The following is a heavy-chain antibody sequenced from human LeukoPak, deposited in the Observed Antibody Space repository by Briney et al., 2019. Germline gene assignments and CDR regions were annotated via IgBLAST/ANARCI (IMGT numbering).Heavy chain of an antibody. J-gene: IGHJ4*02. V-gene: IGHV3-74*01. CDR2: INNDGSST. Sequence: GGSLRLSCAASGFTFSSYWMHWVRQAPGKGLVWVSRINNDGSSTNYADFVKGRFTISRDNAKNTLYLQMNSLRAEDTAVYYCARFVLYGDYVGNLGQEPLVTVSS. CDR3: ARFVLYGDYVGN. CDR1: GFTFSSYW. D-gene: IGHD4-17*01.